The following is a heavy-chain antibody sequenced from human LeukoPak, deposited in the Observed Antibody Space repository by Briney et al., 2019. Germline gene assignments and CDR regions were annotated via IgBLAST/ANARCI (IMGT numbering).Heavy chain of an antibody. Sequence: GGSLRLSCAASGFTFSSYGMSWVRQAPGKGLEWVSAISGSGGSTYYADSVKGRFTISRDNSKNTLYLQMNNLRAEDTAVYYCAKEGYGDYTYFDYWGQGTLVTVSS. D-gene: IGHD4-17*01. CDR1: GFTFSSYG. J-gene: IGHJ4*02. CDR3: AKEGYGDYTYFDY. V-gene: IGHV3-23*01. CDR2: ISGSGGST.